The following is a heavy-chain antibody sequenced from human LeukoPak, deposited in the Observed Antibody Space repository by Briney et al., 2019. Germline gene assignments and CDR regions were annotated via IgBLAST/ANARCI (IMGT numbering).Heavy chain of an antibody. V-gene: IGHV3-21*01. D-gene: IGHD4-17*01. Sequence: GGSLRLSCAASGFTFSSYSMNWVRQAPGKGLEWVSSISSSSSYIYYADSVKGRFTISRDNAKNSLYLQMNSLRAEDTAVYYCARSETTVTPFDPWGQETLVTVSS. J-gene: IGHJ5*02. CDR3: ARSETTVTPFDP. CDR2: ISSSSSYI. CDR1: GFTFSSYS.